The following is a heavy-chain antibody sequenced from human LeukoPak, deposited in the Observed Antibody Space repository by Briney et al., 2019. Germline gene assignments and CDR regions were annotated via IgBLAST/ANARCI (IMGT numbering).Heavy chain of an antibody. CDR3: ARDATDWFDP. Sequence: SVKVSCKASGGTFSSYAISWVRQAPGQGLEWMGGIIPIFGTANYAQKFQGRVTITTDESTSTAYMELSSLRSADTAVYYCARDATDWFDPWGQGTLVTVSS. CDR1: GGTFSSYA. V-gene: IGHV1-69*05. D-gene: IGHD4-17*01. J-gene: IGHJ5*02. CDR2: IIPIFGTA.